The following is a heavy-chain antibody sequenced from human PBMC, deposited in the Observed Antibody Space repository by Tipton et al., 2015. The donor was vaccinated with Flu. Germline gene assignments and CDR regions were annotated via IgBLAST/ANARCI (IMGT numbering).Heavy chain of an antibody. Sequence: SLRLSCVTSTIFNAHWVRQAPGKGLEWVAAISHDGHSKYYADSVKGRFTISRDNSGNTLHLQTDSLRGDDTAVYYCVRAEYSSGWCDVFDVWGQGTMVTVSS. V-gene: IGHV3-30-3*01. D-gene: IGHD6-19*01. CDR2: ISHDGHSK. CDR3: VRAEYSSGWCDVFDV. J-gene: IGHJ3*01. CDR1: TIFN.